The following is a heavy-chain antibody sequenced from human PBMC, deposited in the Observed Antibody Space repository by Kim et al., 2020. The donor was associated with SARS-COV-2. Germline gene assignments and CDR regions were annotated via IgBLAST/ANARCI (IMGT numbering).Heavy chain of an antibody. CDR1: GGSFSGYY. D-gene: IGHD5-18*01. J-gene: IGHJ6*02. CDR3: ARSGYSYGYYYYGMDV. Sequence: SETLSLTCAVYGGSFSGYYWSWIRQPPGKGLEWIGEINHSGSTNYNPSLKSRVTISVDTSKNQFSLKLSSVTAADTAVYYCARSGYSYGYYYYGMDVWGQGTTVTVSS. CDR2: INHSGST. V-gene: IGHV4-34*01.